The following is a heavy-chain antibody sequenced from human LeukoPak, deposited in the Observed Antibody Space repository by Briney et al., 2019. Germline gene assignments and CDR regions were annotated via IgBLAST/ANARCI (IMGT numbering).Heavy chain of an antibody. Sequence: GGSLRLSCAASGFTFRSYWMSWVRQAPGKGLEWVANINQGGSVQYYMDSVKGRFTISRDDAKNSLYVQMNSLRGEDTAVYYCARVEYSGWNLEYWGQGTLVTVSS. D-gene: IGHD5-12*01. CDR1: GFTFRSYW. CDR3: ARVEYSGWNLEY. J-gene: IGHJ4*02. CDR2: INQGGSVQ. V-gene: IGHV3-7*01.